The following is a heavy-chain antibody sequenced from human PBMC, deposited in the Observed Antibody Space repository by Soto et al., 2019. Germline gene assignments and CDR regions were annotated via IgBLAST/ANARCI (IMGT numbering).Heavy chain of an antibody. CDR1: CYNFTSYD. CDR2: MNTKTGNT. J-gene: IGHJ6*02. V-gene: IGHV1-8*02. CDR3: ASSSQLVGPYYYYGMDI. Sequence: GASVKVSSRASCYNFTSYDISCLRQASRQELEWMGWMNTKTGNTDAAQSFQRRVTMTRDTPVSTAYMELSSLKCEDTAVDYCASSSQLVGPYYYYGMDIWGQGTTVTVSS. D-gene: IGHD6-13*01.